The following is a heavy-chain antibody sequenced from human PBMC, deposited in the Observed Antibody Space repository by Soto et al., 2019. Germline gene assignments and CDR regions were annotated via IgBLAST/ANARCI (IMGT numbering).Heavy chain of an antibody. J-gene: IGHJ4*02. V-gene: IGHV4-30-4*01. CDR3: ATMGTPVKGLYYCDH. D-gene: IGHD4-17*01. Sequence: PSETLSLTCTVSGGSMSSGIYYWSWIRQPPGKGLECIGFTSYSGTTYYNTSLWSRVSMSVDTSKNQFSLHVNSVTAADTAVYYCATMGTPVKGLYYCDHWGQVTLVTVS. CDR1: GGSMSSGIYY. CDR2: TSYSGTT.